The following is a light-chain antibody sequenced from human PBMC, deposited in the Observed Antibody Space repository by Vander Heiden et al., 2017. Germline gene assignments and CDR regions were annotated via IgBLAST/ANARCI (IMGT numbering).Light chain of an antibody. CDR2: DAS. J-gene: IGKJ4*01. CDR3: QQDYNLPLT. CDR1: QDISNY. V-gene: IGKV1-33*01. Sequence: DIQMTQSPSSLSASVGDRVTITCQASQDISNYLNWYQQKPGKAPKLLIYDASNLVTGVPSTFSGSRSGTDFTFTIISLQPEDIATYYCQQDYNLPLTFGGGTMVEIK.